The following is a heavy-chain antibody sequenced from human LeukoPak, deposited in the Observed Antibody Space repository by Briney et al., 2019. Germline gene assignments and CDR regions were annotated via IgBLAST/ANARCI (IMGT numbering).Heavy chain of an antibody. D-gene: IGHD6-13*01. CDR2: IRSKAYGGTT. CDR3: TRDQHSSSWYRVSGYYFDY. Sequence: GGSLRLSCTASGFTFGDYAMSWFRQAPGKGLAWVGFIRSKAYGGTTEYAASVKGRFTISRDDSKSIAYLQMNSLKPEDTAVYYCTRDQHSSSWYRVSGYYFDYWGQGTLVTVSS. CDR1: GFTFGDYA. J-gene: IGHJ4*02. V-gene: IGHV3-49*03.